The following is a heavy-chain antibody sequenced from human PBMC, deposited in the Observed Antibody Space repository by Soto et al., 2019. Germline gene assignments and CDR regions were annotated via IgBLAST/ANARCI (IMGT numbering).Heavy chain of an antibody. CDR2: INHSGST. CDR1: GGSFSGYY. J-gene: IGHJ5*02. Sequence: SETLSLTCAVYGGSFSGYYWSWIRQPPGKGLEWIGEINHSGSTNYNPSLKSRVTISVDTSKNQFSLKLSSVTTADTAVYYCARVRRATGWFDPWGQGTLVTVSS. CDR3: ARVRRATGWFDP. D-gene: IGHD1-26*01. V-gene: IGHV4-34*01.